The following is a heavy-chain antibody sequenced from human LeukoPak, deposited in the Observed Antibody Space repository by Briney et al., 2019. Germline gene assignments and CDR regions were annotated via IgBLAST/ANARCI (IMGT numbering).Heavy chain of an antibody. D-gene: IGHD6-19*01. V-gene: IGHV1-18*04. J-gene: IGHJ4*02. CDR2: ISAYNGNT. Sequence: ASVKVSCKASGYTFTSYGISWVRQAPGQGLEGMGWISAYNGNTNYAQKLQGRVTMATDTSTSTAYMELRSLRSDDTAVYYCARAWGSIAVAAIDYWGQGTLVTVSS. CDR3: ARAWGSIAVAAIDY. CDR1: GYTFTSYG.